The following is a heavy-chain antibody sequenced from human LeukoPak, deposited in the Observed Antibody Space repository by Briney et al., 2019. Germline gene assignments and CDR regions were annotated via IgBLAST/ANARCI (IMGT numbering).Heavy chain of an antibody. CDR3: ARVFAVAPPRSKYGSGSDDWFDP. D-gene: IGHD3-10*01. J-gene: IGHJ5*02. V-gene: IGHV3-53*01. CDR1: GFTVSSNY. Sequence: GGSLRLSCAASGFTVSSNYMSWVRQAPGKGLEWVSVIYSGGSTYYVDSVKGRFTISRDNSKNTLYLQMNSLRAEDTAVYYCARVFAVAPPRSKYGSGSDDWFDPWGQGTLVTVSS. CDR2: IYSGGST.